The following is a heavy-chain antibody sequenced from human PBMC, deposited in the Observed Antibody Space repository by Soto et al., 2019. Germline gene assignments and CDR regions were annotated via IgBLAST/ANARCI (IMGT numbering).Heavy chain of an antibody. Sequence: TLSLTCTVSGGSISSGDYYWSWIRQPPGKGLEWIGYIYYSGSTYYNPSLKSRVTISVDTSKNQFSLKLSSVTAADTAVYYCAREGCGGGCPFDYWGQGTLVTVSS. CDR2: IYYSGST. CDR3: AREGCGGGCPFDY. J-gene: IGHJ4*02. V-gene: IGHV4-30-4*01. CDR1: GGSISSGDYY. D-gene: IGHD2-21*02.